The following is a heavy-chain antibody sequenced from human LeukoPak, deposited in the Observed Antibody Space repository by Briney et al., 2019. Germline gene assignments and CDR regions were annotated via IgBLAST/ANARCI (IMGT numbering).Heavy chain of an antibody. V-gene: IGHV3-21*01. J-gene: IGHJ4*02. Sequence: GGSLRLSXAASGFTFSSYSMNWVRQAPGKGLEWVSSISSSSSYIYYADSVKGRFTISRDNAKNSLYLQMNSLRAEDTAVYYCARDPRIVVVIASPFDYWGQGTLVTVSS. D-gene: IGHD2-21*01. CDR2: ISSSSSYI. CDR3: ARDPRIVVVIASPFDY. CDR1: GFTFSSYS.